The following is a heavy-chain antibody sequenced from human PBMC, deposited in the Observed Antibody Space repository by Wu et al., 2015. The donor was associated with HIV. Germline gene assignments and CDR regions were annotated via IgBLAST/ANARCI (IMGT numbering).Heavy chain of an antibody. Sequence: QVHLVQSGAEMKKPGSSVKVACKASGGTFKSFGISWVRQAPGQGLEWMGGIIPLFGTTNYAQKFQGRVTITADEATSTAYMEMSNLRSEDTAVYYCAREGGSGNLYYFDSWGQGTLVTVSS. CDR1: GGTFKSFG. J-gene: IGHJ4*02. V-gene: IGHV1-69*12. D-gene: IGHD3-10*01. CDR2: IIPLFGTT. CDR3: AREGGSGNLYYFDS.